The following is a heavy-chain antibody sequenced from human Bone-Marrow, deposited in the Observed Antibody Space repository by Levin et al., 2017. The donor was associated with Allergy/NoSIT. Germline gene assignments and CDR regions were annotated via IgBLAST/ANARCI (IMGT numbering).Heavy chain of an antibody. CDR1: GFTFNTYA. CDR2: IIGSGGGT. Sequence: GGSLRLSCAASGFTFNTYAMTWVRQAPGKGLEWVSTIIGSGGGTNYADSVRGRFTISRDNSRNTLYLQMNNLRAEDTALHNCARGPPGGAWMRPAFDYWGQGTLVSVSS. CDR3: ARGPPGGAWMRPAFDY. J-gene: IGHJ4*02. D-gene: IGHD1-1*01. V-gene: IGHV3-23*01.